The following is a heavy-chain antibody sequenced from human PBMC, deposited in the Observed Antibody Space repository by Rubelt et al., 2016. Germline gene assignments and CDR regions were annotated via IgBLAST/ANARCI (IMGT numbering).Heavy chain of an antibody. CDR3: ARAASTVTTLLDLGY. CDR1: GYTFTGYY. Sequence: QVQLVQSGAEVKKPGASVKVSCKASGYTFTGYYMHWVRQAPGQGLEWMGWINPNSGGQNSAQKFQGRVTRTRDTSTSTGYMELSSLGSEDTAVYYCARAASTVTTLLDLGYWGQGTLVTVSS. J-gene: IGHJ4*02. V-gene: IGHV1-2*02. CDR2: INPNSGGQ. D-gene: IGHD4-17*01.